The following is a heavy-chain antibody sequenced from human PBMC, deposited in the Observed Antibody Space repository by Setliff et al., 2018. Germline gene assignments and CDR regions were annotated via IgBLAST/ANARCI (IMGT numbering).Heavy chain of an antibody. CDR3: ARDVYDFRTGLAAP. V-gene: IGHV3-7*01. Sequence: PGGSLRLSCTASGFSYSNCWVSWVRQAPGKGLEWLASINPHASEKYYVDSVRGRFTISRDNAKNSLYLQMNSLRVEDTAVYYCARDVYDFRTGLAAPWGQGTLVTVSS. D-gene: IGHD3-3*01. J-gene: IGHJ5*02. CDR2: INPHASEK. CDR1: GFSYSNCW.